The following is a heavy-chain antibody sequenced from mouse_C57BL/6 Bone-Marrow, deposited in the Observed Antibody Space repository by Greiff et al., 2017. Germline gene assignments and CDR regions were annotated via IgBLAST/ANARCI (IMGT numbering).Heavy chain of an antibody. Sequence: VMLVESGPGLVQPSQSLSITCTVSGFSLTSYGVHWVRQSPGKGLEWLGVIWSGGSTDYNAAFISRLSISKDNSKSQVFFKMNSLQADDTAIYYCARTFYYSNYYFDYWGQGTTLTVSS. CDR1: GFSLTSYG. V-gene: IGHV2-2*01. CDR3: ARTFYYSNYYFDY. J-gene: IGHJ2*01. D-gene: IGHD2-5*01. CDR2: IWSGGST.